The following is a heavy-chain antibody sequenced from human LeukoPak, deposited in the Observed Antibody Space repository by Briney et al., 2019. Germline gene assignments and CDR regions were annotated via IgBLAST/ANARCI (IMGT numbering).Heavy chain of an antibody. CDR1: GFTFSSYP. J-gene: IGHJ6*04. Sequence: GGSLRLSCVASGFTFSSYPMHWVRQAPGKGLEWVSGISGSGGRTYFADSVKGRFTISRDNAKNSLYLQMNSLRAEDTAVYYCAELGITMIGGVWGKGTTVTISS. CDR2: ISGSGGRT. V-gene: IGHV3-23*01. CDR3: AELGITMIGGV. D-gene: IGHD3-10*02.